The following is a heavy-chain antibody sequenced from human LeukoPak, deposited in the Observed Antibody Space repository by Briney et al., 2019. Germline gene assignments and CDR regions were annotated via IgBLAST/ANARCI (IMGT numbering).Heavy chain of an antibody. CDR1: GYTFTNYG. CDR2: INTYNGNT. D-gene: IGHD3-3*02. CDR3: ARNSPRDIAGRQFLPGVLALLSQCVNCFDP. J-gene: IGHJ5*02. Sequence: ASVKVSCKASGYTFTNYGISWVRQAPGQGLEWMGWINTYNGNTNYAQKFQGRVTMTTATSTSTAYMELRSLRSDDTAVYYCARNSPRDIAGRQFLPGVLALLSQCVNCFDPWGQGTLVSVSS. V-gene: IGHV1-18*04.